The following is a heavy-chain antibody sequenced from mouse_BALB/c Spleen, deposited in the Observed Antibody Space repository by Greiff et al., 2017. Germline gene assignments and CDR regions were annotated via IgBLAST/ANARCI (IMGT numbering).Heavy chain of an antibody. V-gene: IGHV5-9-3*01. D-gene: IGHD3-1*01. J-gene: IGHJ2*01. CDR1: GFTFSSYA. CDR3: AREGASSGLDY. CDR2: ISSGGSYT. Sequence: EVQRVESGGGLVKPGGSLKLSCAASGFTFSSYAMSWVRQTPEKRLEWVATISSGGSYTYYPDSVKGRFTISRDNAKNTLYLQMSSLRSEDTAMYYCAREGASSGLDYWGQGTTLTVSS.